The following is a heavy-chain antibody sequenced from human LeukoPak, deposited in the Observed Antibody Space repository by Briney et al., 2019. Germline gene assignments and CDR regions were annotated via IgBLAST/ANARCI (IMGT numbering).Heavy chain of an antibody. J-gene: IGHJ5*02. V-gene: IGHV3-48*03. CDR2: INRDGGII. CDR1: GFTLSTYE. Sequence: AGGSLRLSCAASGFTLSTYEMSWVRQAPGKGLEWVSYINRDGGIIYYADSVRGRFTISRDTAKNTLYLQMNSLRAEDTAVYYCARGRGYSGYDSWFDPWGQGTLATVSS. CDR3: ARGRGYSGYDSWFDP. D-gene: IGHD5-12*01.